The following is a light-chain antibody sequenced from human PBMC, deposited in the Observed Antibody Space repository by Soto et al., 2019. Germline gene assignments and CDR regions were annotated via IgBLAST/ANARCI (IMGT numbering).Light chain of an antibody. V-gene: IGLV3-1*01. CDR3: QAWDSSTVV. CDR2: QDS. Sequence: SSELTQPPSVSVSPGQTAIITCSGDKLGDKYACWYQQKPGQSPVVVIYQDSKRPSGIPERFSGSNSGNTATLTISGTQAMDEADYYCQAWDSSTVVFGGGTKVTVL. J-gene: IGLJ2*01. CDR1: KLGDKY.